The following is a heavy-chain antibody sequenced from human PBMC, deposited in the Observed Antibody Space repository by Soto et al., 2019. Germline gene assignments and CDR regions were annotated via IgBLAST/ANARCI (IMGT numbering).Heavy chain of an antibody. V-gene: IGHV1-8*01. J-gene: IGHJ6*02. CDR3: AREMTPRGMDV. Sequence: QVQLVQSGAEVKKPGASVKVSCKASGYTFTSYDINWVRQATGQGLAWMGWMNPNSGNTGYAQKFQGRVTMPSNTPRSTAYLERSSLRSADTAVYFCAREMTPRGMDVWGQETTVTVSS. CDR1: GYTFTSYD. CDR2: MNPNSGNT.